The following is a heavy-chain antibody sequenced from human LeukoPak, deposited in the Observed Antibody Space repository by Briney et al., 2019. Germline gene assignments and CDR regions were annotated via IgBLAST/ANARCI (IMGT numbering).Heavy chain of an antibody. V-gene: IGHV4-30-4*01. D-gene: IGHD6-13*01. J-gene: IGHJ4*02. CDR2: IFYTGST. CDR3: AGGRSIAAAGICD. Sequence: SETLSLTCTVSGGSITSGNYYWSWIRQPPGKGLEWIGYIFYTGSTNYSPSLKSRVFISVDTSKNQFSLKLSSVTAADTAVYYCAGGRSIAAAGICDWGQGTLVTVSS. CDR1: GGSITSGNYY.